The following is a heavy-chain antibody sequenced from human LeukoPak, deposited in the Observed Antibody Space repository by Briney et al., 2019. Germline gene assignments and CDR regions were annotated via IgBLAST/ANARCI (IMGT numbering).Heavy chain of an antibody. J-gene: IGHJ5*02. CDR1: RLTFSKYW. CDR2: IKTDGTET. V-gene: IGHV3-7*01. CDR3: TRDHRGRPWEWFDP. D-gene: IGHD1-26*01. Sequence: GGSLRLSCVGSRLTFSKYWMTWVRQAPGKGLERVANIKTDGTETYYMESVRGRFTISRDNARNSLFLEMNSLRVEDTFMYYCTRDHRGRPWEWFDPWGQGTLVTVSS.